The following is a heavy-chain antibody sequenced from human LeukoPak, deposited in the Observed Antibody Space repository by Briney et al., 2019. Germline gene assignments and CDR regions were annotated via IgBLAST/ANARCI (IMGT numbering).Heavy chain of an antibody. J-gene: IGHJ4*02. Sequence: PGGSLRLSCAASGFRFSGYEVNWVRQAPGKGLEWVSHITSGSTIHYADSVKGRFTISRGNANNSLYLQMNSLRAEDTAVYYCARGFGYWGQGTLVTVSS. CDR3: ARGFGY. CDR2: ITSGSTI. CDR1: GFRFSGYE. V-gene: IGHV3-48*03.